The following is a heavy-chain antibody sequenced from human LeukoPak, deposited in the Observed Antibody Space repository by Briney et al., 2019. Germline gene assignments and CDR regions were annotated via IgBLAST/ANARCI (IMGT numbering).Heavy chain of an antibody. J-gene: IGHJ4*02. V-gene: IGHV5-51*01. Sequence: GESLKISCKGSGYSFTSYWIGWVRQMPGKGLEWMGIIYPGDSDTRYSPSFQGQVTISADKSISTAYLQWSSLKASDTAMYYCASRAGGYYDSSGYPYWGQGTLVTVSS. CDR1: GYSFTSYW. D-gene: IGHD3-22*01. CDR3: ASRAGGYYDSSGYPY. CDR2: IYPGDSDT.